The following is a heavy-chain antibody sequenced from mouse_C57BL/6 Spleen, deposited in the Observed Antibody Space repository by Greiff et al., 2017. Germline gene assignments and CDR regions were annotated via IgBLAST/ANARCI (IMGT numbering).Heavy chain of an antibody. J-gene: IGHJ4*01. CDR1: GFSLTSYG. CDR2: IWSGGST. CDR3: AAITTVVGRRYYAMDY. Sequence: VKLQESGPGLVQPSQSLSITCTVSGFSLTSYGVHWVRQPPGKGLEWLGVIWSGGSTDYNAALISRLSISKDNSKSQVFFKMNSLQADDTAIYYCAAITTVVGRRYYAMDYWGQGTSVTVSS. V-gene: IGHV2-4*01. D-gene: IGHD1-1*01.